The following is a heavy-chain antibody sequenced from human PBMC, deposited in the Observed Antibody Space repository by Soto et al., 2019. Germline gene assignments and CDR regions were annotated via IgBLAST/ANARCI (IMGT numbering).Heavy chain of an antibody. CDR2: ISGNGGST. V-gene: IGHV3-23*01. CDR3: ARDHTSSWSPYYSYNAMDV. J-gene: IGHJ6*02. CDR1: GFTFDTYA. D-gene: IGHD6-13*01. Sequence: EVQLLESGGGLVQPGGSLRLSCAASGFTFDTYAMSWVRQAPGKGLEWVSTISGNGGSTYYADSVKGRFTISRDNSKNTLYVQMNSLRAEDTAVYYCARDHTSSWSPYYSYNAMDVWGQGNSVTVSS.